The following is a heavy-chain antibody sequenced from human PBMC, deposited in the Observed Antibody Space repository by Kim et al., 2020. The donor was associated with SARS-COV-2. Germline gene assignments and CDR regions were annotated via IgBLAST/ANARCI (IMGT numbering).Heavy chain of an antibody. J-gene: IGHJ6*02. CDR1: GFTFSTYG. D-gene: IGHD3-10*01. CDR2: MSYDGSTK. Sequence: GGSLRLSCAASGFTFSTYGMHWVRQAPGKGLEWVALMSYDGSTKYYADSMKGRFTISRDNSENTLYLQLNSLRHEDTAVYYCAKALLRGVNFYYYGMDVWGQGTTVTVSS. V-gene: IGHV3-30*18. CDR3: AKALLRGVNFYYYGMDV.